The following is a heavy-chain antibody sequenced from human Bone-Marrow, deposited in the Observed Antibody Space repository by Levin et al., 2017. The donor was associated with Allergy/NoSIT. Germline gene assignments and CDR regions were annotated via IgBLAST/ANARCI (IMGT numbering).Heavy chain of an antibody. CDR1: GGSISSSSYY. Sequence: SQTLSLTCTVSGGSISSSSYYWGWIRQPPGQGLEWIGSIYYSGSTYYNPSLKSRVTISVDTSKNQFSLKLSSVTAADTAVYYCARGEDPGMDGWGQGTTVTVSS. CDR2: IYYSGST. D-gene: IGHD3-16*01. CDR3: ARGEDPGMDG. V-gene: IGHV4-39*01. J-gene: IGHJ6*02.